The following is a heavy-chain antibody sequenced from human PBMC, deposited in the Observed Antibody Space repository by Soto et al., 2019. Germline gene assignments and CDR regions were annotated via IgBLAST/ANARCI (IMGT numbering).Heavy chain of an antibody. CDR3: ASLFCGGDCFSLRDGLEV. Sequence: QVQLVESGGGVVQPGRSLRLSCGASGFTFTSFALHWVRQAPGKGLEWVAIISFDGANKYYADSVKGRFTISRDNAKNPLDLQLNSLRIEYTAVYYCASLFCGGDCFSLRDGLEVWGQGSTVTVS. V-gene: IGHV3-30-3*01. J-gene: IGHJ6*02. D-gene: IGHD2-21*02. CDR1: GFTFTSFA. CDR2: ISFDGANK.